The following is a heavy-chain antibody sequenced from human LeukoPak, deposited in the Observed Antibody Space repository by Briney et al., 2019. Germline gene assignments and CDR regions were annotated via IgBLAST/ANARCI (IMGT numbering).Heavy chain of an antibody. V-gene: IGHV4-61*02. CDR3: AAESERWLLRS. CDR1: GGSISNGSYY. J-gene: IGHJ4*02. CDR2: IYTSGST. Sequence: SETLSLTCTVSGGSISNGSYYWSWIRQPAGKGLEWIGRIYTSGSTNYNPFLKSRVTISIDTSKNQFSLKLNSVTAGDTAVYYCAAESERWLLRSWGQGTLVTVSS. D-gene: IGHD6-19*01.